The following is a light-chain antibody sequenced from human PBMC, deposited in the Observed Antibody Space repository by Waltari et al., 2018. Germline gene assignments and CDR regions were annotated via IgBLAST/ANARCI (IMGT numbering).Light chain of an antibody. CDR1: SSKIGRNY. Sequence: QSVLTQPPSASGTPGPRVTISCSGSSSKIGRNYLYWYQQLPGAAPKLLIYRNNQRPSGVPDRFSGSKSGTSASLAISGLRSEDEADYYCAAWDDSLSGRVFGGGTKLTVL. V-gene: IGLV1-47*01. CDR3: AAWDDSLSGRV. CDR2: RNN. J-gene: IGLJ3*02.